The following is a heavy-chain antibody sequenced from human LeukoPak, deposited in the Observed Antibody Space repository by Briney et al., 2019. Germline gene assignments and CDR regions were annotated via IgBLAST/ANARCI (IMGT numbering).Heavy chain of an antibody. V-gene: IGHV4-39*07. CDR3: AKDGDHAN. CDR1: GGSISSSNDY. Sequence: SETLSLTCTVSGGSISSSNDYWGWIRQPPGKGLEWIGNIYYTGSTYYNPSLKSRAAISVDTSKNQFSLKLSSVTAADTAVYYCAKDGDHANWGQGTLVTVSS. D-gene: IGHD7-27*01. CDR2: IYYTGST. J-gene: IGHJ4*02.